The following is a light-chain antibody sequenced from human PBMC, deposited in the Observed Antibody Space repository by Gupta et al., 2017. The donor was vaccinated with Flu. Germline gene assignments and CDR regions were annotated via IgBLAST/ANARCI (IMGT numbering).Light chain of an antibody. CDR2: SVS. V-gene: IGKV3D-15*01. CDR3: QQGYNWPKT. J-gene: IGKJ2*01. Sequence: PASLSASAGERVTLTWRASQSVASDLNWFQQEPGQAPKLLISSVSDLPSDVPARFSGSGSGTEFTLTISSLQAEDFAVYSCQQGYNWPKTFGQGTKLEIQ. CDR1: QSVASD.